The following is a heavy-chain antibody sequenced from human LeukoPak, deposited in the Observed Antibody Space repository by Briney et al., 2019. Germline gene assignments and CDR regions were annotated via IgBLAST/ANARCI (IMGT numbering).Heavy chain of an antibody. CDR3: AKRGVVIRAVLVVGFHKEAYYFDS. J-gene: IGHJ4*02. CDR1: GITLSNYG. CDR2: ISDRGGST. V-gene: IGHV3-23*01. Sequence: PGGSLRLSCVVSGITLSNYGMSWVRQAPGKGLEWVAGISDRGGSTNYADSVKGQFTISRDNPKNTLYLQMNSLRSEDTAVYFCAKRGVVIRAVLVVGFHKEAYYFDSWGQGALVTVSS. D-gene: IGHD2-15*01.